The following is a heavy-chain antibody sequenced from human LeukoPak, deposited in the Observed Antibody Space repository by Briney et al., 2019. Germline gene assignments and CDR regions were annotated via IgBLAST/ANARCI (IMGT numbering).Heavy chain of an antibody. CDR1: GGSISSYC. J-gene: IGHJ4*02. Sequence: SGTLSLTCTVSGGSISSYCWSWIRQPPGKGLEWIGYIYYSGSTNYNPSLKSRVTISVDTSKNQFSLKLSSVTAADTAVYYCARGGQLLLPYYFDYWGQGTLVTVSS. D-gene: IGHD2-2*01. CDR3: ARGGQLLLPYYFDY. CDR2: IYYSGST. V-gene: IGHV4-59*01.